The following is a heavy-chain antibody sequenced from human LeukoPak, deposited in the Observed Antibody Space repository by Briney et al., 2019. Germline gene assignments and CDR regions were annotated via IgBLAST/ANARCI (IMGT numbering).Heavy chain of an antibody. D-gene: IGHD6-25*01. Sequence: PSETLSLTCTVSGGSISSYYWSWIRQPAGKGLEWIGRIYTSGSTNYNPSLKSRVTMSVDTSKNQFSLKLSSVTAADTAVYYCASFSEPHRGYYYMDVWGKGTTVTVSS. CDR1: GGSISSYY. V-gene: IGHV4-4*07. CDR2: IYTSGST. J-gene: IGHJ6*03. CDR3: ASFSEPHRGYYYMDV.